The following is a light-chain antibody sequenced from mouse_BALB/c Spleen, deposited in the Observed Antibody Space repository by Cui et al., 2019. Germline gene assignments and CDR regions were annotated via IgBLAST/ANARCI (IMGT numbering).Light chain of an antibody. Sequence: QIVLHQSPALMSASPGEKVTMTCSASSSVSYMYWYQQKPRSSPKPWIYLTSNLASGVPARFSGSGSGTSYSLTISSMEAEDAATYYCQQWSSNPFTFGSGTKLEIK. V-gene: IGKV4-68*01. J-gene: IGKJ4*01. CDR2: LTS. CDR3: QQWSSNPFT. CDR1: SSVSY.